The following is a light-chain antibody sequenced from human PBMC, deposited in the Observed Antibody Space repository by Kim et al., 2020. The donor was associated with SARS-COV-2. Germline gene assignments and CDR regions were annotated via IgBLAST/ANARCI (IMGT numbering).Light chain of an antibody. CDR2: YDS. CDR1: NIGGHS. V-gene: IGLV3-21*01. J-gene: IGLJ1*01. CDR3: QVWDTDTDDYV. Sequence: APGQTARITCGGNNIGGHSVHWYQQKPGQAPVLVMYYDSDRPSGIPERFSGSKAATTATLTISRVEAGDEADYYCQVWDTDTDDYVFGTGTKVTVL.